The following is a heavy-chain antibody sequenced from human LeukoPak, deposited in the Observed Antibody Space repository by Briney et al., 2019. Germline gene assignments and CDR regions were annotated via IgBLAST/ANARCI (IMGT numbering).Heavy chain of an antibody. CDR3: APAVKGYYYGMDV. J-gene: IGHJ6*02. D-gene: IGHD2-15*01. CDR2: TYYRSKWYS. Sequence: SQTLSLTCAISGDTVSSNSAAWNWIRQSPSRGLEWLGRTYYRSKWYSDYAASVRSRITISPETSKNQFSLQLNSVTPEDTAVYYCAPAVKGYYYGMDVWGQGTTVTVSS. CDR1: GDTVSSNSAA. V-gene: IGHV6-1*01.